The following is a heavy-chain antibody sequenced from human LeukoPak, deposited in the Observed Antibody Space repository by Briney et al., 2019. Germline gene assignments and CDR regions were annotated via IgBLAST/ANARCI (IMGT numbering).Heavy chain of an antibody. V-gene: IGHV4-39*01. D-gene: IGHD3-22*01. CDR1: GGSISSRSYY. J-gene: IGHJ4*02. CDR2: IYYSGST. CDR3: ARHQYYYDSSGYLY. Sequence: SETLSLTCTVSGGSISSRSYYWGWIRQPPGKGLEWIGSIYYSGSTYYNPSLKSRVTISVDTSKNQFSLKLSSVTAADTAVYYCARHQYYYDSSGYLYWGQGTLVTVSS.